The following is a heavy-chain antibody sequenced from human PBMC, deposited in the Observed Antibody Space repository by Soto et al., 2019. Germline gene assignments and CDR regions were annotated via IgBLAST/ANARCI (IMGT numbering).Heavy chain of an antibody. D-gene: IGHD5-12*01. Sequence: QVQMVESGGGVVQPGRSLRLSCAASGFSFENYGMHWVRQAPGRGLEWVAIIWYDGSLQYYAAAVKGRVTISRDNSKNTLYLEMNSLRAEDTAVYYCANLWGDGYNLGQDYNGMDVWGQGTTVIVSS. V-gene: IGHV3-33*06. J-gene: IGHJ6*02. CDR1: GFSFENYG. CDR2: IWYDGSLQ. CDR3: ANLWGDGYNLGQDYNGMDV.